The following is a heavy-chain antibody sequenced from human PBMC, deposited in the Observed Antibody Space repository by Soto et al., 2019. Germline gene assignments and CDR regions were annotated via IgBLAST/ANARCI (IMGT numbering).Heavy chain of an antibody. Sequence: QVQLQESGPGLVKPSHTLSLTCTVSGGSISSGGYYWSWIRQHPGKGLEWIGYIYYSGSTYYNPSIKSRVTISVDTSKNQFSLKLSSVTAADTAVYYCASEIRDSSGFMRGVDYWGQGTLVTVSS. CDR2: IYYSGST. V-gene: IGHV4-31*03. CDR1: GGSISSGGYY. D-gene: IGHD3-22*01. J-gene: IGHJ4*02. CDR3: ASEIRDSSGFMRGVDY.